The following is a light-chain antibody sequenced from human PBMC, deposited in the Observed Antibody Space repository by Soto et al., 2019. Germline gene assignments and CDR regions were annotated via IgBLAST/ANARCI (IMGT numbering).Light chain of an antibody. Sequence: IVMTQSPDTLSVSPGERATLSFRTSQTVNSNLAWYQHKPGQSPRLLIYGASTSPTTTPCRFSGSGSGTEFTLTISSLQSEDFAVYFCYQYNNWPTFGQGTKVDIK. CDR1: QTVNSN. J-gene: IGKJ1*01. V-gene: IGKV3D-15*01. CDR3: YQYNNWPT. CDR2: GAS.